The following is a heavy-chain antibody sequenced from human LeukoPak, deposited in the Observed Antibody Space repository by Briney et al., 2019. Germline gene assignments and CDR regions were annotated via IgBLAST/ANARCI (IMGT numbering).Heavy chain of an antibody. Sequence: SVKVSCKASGGTLSSYAISWVRQAPGQGLEWMGGIIPTFGTANYAQKFQGRVTITTDESTSTAYMELSSLRSEDTAVYYCARDLTYPEGPMDVWGKGTTVTVSS. J-gene: IGHJ6*03. CDR1: GGTLSSYA. CDR2: IIPTFGTA. D-gene: IGHD1-14*01. CDR3: ARDLTYPEGPMDV. V-gene: IGHV1-69*05.